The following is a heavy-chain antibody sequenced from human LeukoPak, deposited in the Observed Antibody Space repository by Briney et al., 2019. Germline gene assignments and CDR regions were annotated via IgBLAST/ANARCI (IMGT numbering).Heavy chain of an antibody. CDR1: GFSFSSYN. CDR2: ITSSSTYT. J-gene: IGHJ6*03. CDR3: ARDTAPVSYYMDV. Sequence: GGSLRLSCAASGFSFSSYNMNWVRLTPGKGLEWVSSITSSSTYTFYADSVKGRFTISRDNAKNSLDLEMNGLRDEDTAVYYCARDTAPVSYYMDVWGKGTTVTVSS. V-gene: IGHV3-21*01. D-gene: IGHD4-17*01.